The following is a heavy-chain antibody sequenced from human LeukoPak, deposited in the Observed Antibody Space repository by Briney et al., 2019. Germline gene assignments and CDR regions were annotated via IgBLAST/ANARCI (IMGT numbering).Heavy chain of an antibody. D-gene: IGHD1-1*01. CDR2: LYYTGST. CDR3: ARFSSTGLEY. Sequence: KPSETLPLTCTVSGGSLRSYYWSWIRQPPGKGLEYIGHLYYTGSTSYNPSLKSRVTISVDTSKNQFSLNLSSVTAADTAVYYCARFSSTGLEYWGQGTLVTVSS. V-gene: IGHV4-59*01. CDR1: GGSLRSYY. J-gene: IGHJ4*02.